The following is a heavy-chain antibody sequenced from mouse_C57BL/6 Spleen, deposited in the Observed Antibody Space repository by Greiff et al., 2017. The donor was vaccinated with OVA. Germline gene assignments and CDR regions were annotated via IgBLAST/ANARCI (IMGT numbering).Heavy chain of an antibody. CDR1: GYTFTDYY. V-gene: IGHV1-26*01. CDR3: ARNYGSSALYAMDY. Sequence: VQLQQSGPELVKPGASVKISCKASGYTFTDYYMNWVKQSHGKSLEWIGDINPNNGGTSYNQKFKGKATLTVDKSSSTAYMELRSLTSEDSAVYYCARNYGSSALYAMDYWGQGTSVTVSS. D-gene: IGHD1-1*01. J-gene: IGHJ4*01. CDR2: INPNNGGT.